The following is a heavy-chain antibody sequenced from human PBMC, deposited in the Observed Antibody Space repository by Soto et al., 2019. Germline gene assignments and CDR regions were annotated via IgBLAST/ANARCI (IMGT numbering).Heavy chain of an antibody. CDR1: GGSFSGYY. CDR2: INHSGST. CDR3: AREIYDILTGTKYNWFDP. Sequence: PSETLSLTCAVYGGSFSGYYWSWIRQPPGKGLEWIGEINHSGSTNYNPSLKSRVTISVDTSKNQFSLKLSSVTAADTAVYYCAREIYDILTGTKYNWFDPWGQGTLVTVSS. V-gene: IGHV4-34*01. D-gene: IGHD3-9*01. J-gene: IGHJ5*02.